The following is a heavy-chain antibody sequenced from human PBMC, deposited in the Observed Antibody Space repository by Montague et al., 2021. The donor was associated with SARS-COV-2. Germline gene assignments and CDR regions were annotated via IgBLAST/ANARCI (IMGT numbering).Heavy chain of an antibody. V-gene: IGHV4-34*01. Sequence: SETLSLTCAVYGGSFSDYHWTWIRQSPGEGLEWIGKINHGGSTKYNSPLKSRVTISIDTSTKQFSLKLTSVTAADTAVYYCARGAPGYWGQGTLVTVSS. CDR2: INHGGST. J-gene: IGHJ4*02. CDR3: ARGAPGY. D-gene: IGHD1-1*01. CDR1: GGSFSDYH.